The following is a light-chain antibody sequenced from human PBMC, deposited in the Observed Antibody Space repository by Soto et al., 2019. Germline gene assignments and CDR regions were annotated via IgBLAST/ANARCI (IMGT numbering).Light chain of an antibody. CDR2: DNN. Sequence: QSVLTQPPSVSAAPGQKVTISCSRSSSNIGKNYVSWYQQLPGTAPKLLIYDNNKRPSGIPDRFSGSKSGTSATLGITGLQAGDEADYFCGTWDNSLTAYVFGTGTKLTVL. J-gene: IGLJ1*01. CDR3: GTWDNSLTAYV. CDR1: SSNIGKNY. V-gene: IGLV1-51*01.